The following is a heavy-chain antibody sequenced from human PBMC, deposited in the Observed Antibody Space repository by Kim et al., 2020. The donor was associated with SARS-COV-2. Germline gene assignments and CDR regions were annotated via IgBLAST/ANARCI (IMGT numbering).Heavy chain of an antibody. CDR2: ISSKASGGTT. CDR3: TRSFEFRVGILVSYF. Sequence: GGSLRLSCTASGFTFGDFAMLWFRQAPGKGLEWVGFISSKASGGTTEYAASVQFRFTISSDDSKSIVYLHMNSLKTAAAAVYYCTRSFEFRVGILVSYF. J-gene: IGHJ4*01. V-gene: IGHV3-49*03. D-gene: IGHD2-21*01. CDR1: GFTFGDFA.